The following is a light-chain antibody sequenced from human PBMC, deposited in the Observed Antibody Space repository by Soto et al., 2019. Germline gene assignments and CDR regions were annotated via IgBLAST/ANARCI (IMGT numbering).Light chain of an antibody. CDR1: SSDVGGYHY. CDR2: GAT. Sequence: QSVLTQPASVSGSPGRAITISCTGTSSDVGGYHYVSWYQHHPGKAPRLVIYGATNRPSGVSHRFSGSRSGNTASLTISGLQADDEADYYCSSYTSGTTLYVFGTGTKVTVL. CDR3: SSYTSGTTLYV. V-gene: IGLV2-14*01. J-gene: IGLJ1*01.